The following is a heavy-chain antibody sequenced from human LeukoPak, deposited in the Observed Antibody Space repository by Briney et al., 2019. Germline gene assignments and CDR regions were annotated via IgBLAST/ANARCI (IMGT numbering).Heavy chain of an antibody. Sequence: SETLSLTCTVSGGSISGYYWSWIRQPAGKGLEWIGRIYTSGNTNYTPSLKSRVTMSVDTSKNQFSLKLSSVTAADTAVYYCARDFNSSSSFDYWGQGTLVTVSS. CDR1: GGSISGYY. V-gene: IGHV4-4*07. CDR3: ARDFNSSSSFDY. J-gene: IGHJ4*02. D-gene: IGHD6-6*01. CDR2: IYTSGNT.